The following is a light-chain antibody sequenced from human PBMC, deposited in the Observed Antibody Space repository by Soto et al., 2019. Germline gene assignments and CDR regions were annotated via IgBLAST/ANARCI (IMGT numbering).Light chain of an antibody. Sequence: EIVLTQSPGTLSLSPGERATLSCRASQSVSSSYLAWYQKKPGQAPRLLIYGASSRATGIPDRFSGSGSGTDFTLTISRLEPADFAVYYCQQYGSSPPHTFGPGTKVDIK. CDR2: GAS. V-gene: IGKV3-20*01. CDR1: QSVSSSY. CDR3: QQYGSSPPHT. J-gene: IGKJ3*01.